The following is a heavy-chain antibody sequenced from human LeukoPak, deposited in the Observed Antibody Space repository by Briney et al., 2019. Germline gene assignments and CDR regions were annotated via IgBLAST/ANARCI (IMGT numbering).Heavy chain of an antibody. D-gene: IGHD3-16*02. CDR2: MNPNSGNT. V-gene: IGHV1-8*01. J-gene: IGHJ4*02. Sequence: ASVKVSCKASGYTFTSYDINWVRQATGQGLEWVGWMNPNSGNTGYAQKFQGRVTMTRNTSISTAYMELSSLRSEDTAVYYCARYKFVWGSYRSDPGDYWGQGTLVTVSS. CDR1: GYTFTSYD. CDR3: ARYKFVWGSYRSDPGDY.